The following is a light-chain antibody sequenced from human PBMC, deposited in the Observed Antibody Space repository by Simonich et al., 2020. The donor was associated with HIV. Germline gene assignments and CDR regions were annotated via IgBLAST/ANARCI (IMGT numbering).Light chain of an antibody. CDR3: QSYDSSLSAWV. V-gene: IGLV1-47*01. Sequence: QSVLTQPPSASGTPGQRVTISCSGSSTNIGSNYVYWNQQLPGPAPKLLISRNNPRPSGVPDRFSGSKSGTSVFLAITGLQAEDEADYYCQSYDSSLSAWVFGGGTKLTVL. CDR1: STNIGSNY. J-gene: IGLJ3*02. CDR2: RNN.